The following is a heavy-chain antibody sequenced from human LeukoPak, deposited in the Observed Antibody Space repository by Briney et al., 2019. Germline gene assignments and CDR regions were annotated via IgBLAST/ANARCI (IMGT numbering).Heavy chain of an antibody. Sequence: ASVKVSCKASGYTFTTYTINWVRQPPGQGLEWMGWINTNTGNPTYAQGFTGRFVFSLDTSVSTAYLQISSLKAEDTAVYYCASLFTMVRRDPTTESWGQGTLVTVSS. V-gene: IGHV7-4-1*02. CDR1: GYTFTTYT. CDR3: ASLFTMVRRDPTTES. CDR2: INTNTGNP. D-gene: IGHD3-10*01. J-gene: IGHJ5*02.